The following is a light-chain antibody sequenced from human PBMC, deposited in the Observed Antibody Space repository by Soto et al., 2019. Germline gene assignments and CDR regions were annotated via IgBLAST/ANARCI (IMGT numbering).Light chain of an antibody. V-gene: IGKV3-20*01. Sequence: EIVMTQSPATLCVSPGERATLACRSIQSLTNNYFAWYQKKPGRALRLLIDGASTRATGIPDRFSGSGSGTDFTLTISRLEPEDVAVYYCQQYNIWPPITFGQGTRLEIK. CDR1: QSLTNNY. CDR2: GAS. CDR3: QQYNIWPPIT. J-gene: IGKJ5*01.